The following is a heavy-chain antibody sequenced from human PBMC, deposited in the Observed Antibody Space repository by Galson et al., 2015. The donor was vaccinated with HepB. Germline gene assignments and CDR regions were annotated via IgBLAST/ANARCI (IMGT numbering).Heavy chain of an antibody. V-gene: IGHV1-2*06. J-gene: IGHJ4*02. Sequence: SVKASCKASGYTFTGYYIQWVRQAPGQGLEWVGLINPKSGGTKFAQKLQGRVTMTRDSSISTAYIELRSLRSDDTAIYYCARGEDLIVVVPATMDYWGQGTVVTVSS. CDR3: ARGEDLIVVVPATMDY. D-gene: IGHD2-15*01. CDR2: INPKSGGT. CDR1: GYTFTGYY.